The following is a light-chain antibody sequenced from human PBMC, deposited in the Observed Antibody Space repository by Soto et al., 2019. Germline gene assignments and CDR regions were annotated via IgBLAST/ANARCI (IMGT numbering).Light chain of an antibody. CDR2: AAS. CDR3: QQSYSTPV. V-gene: IGKV1-39*01. CDR1: QSISSY. Sequence: DIQMTQSPSSLSASVGDRVTITCRASQSISSYLNWYQQKPGKAPKLLIYAASSLQSGVPSRFSGSGSGTDFTLTISSLQPEDFANYYCQQSYSTPVFGQGTKLEIK. J-gene: IGKJ2*01.